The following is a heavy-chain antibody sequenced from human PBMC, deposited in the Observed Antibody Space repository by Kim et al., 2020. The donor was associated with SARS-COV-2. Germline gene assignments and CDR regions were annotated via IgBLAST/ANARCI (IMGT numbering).Heavy chain of an antibody. V-gene: IGHV3-66*01. J-gene: IGHJ4*02. CDR1: GFTVSSNY. CDR3: ARGSGSYYLGNGRFDY. CDR2: IYSGGST. Sequence: GGSLRLSCAASGFTVSSNYMSWVRQAPGKGLEWVSVIYSGGSTYYADSVKGRFTISRDNSKNTLYLQMNSLRAEDTAVYYCARGSGSYYLGNGRFDYWGQGTLVTVSS. D-gene: IGHD1-26*01.